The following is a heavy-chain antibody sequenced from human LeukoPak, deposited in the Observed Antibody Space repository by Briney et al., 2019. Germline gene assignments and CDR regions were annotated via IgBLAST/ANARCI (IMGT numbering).Heavy chain of an antibody. J-gene: IGHJ4*02. D-gene: IGHD4-17*01. CDR3: VKGFNYGDYVNYFDY. Sequence: GRSLRLSCAASGFTFSSYGMHWVRQAPGKGLEWVALISYDEINKYYADSVKGRFTISRDNSKNTLYLQMNSLRAEDTAVYYCVKGFNYGDYVNYFDYWGQGTLVTVSS. CDR2: ISYDEINK. CDR1: GFTFSSYG. V-gene: IGHV3-30*18.